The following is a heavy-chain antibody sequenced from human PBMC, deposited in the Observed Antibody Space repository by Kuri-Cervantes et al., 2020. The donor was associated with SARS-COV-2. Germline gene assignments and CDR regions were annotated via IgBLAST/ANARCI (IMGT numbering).Heavy chain of an antibody. Sequence: GESLKISCAASGFTFRSYSMNWVRQAPGKGLEWGSYISSSSSTIYYADSVKGRFTISRDNAKNSLYLQMNSLRAEDTAVYYCASFRRNYNWNYEGGPRYYYMDVWGKGTTVTVSS. CDR2: ISSSSSTI. CDR3: ASFRRNYNWNYEGGPRYYYMDV. CDR1: GFTFRSYS. V-gene: IGHV3-48*01. D-gene: IGHD1-7*01. J-gene: IGHJ6*03.